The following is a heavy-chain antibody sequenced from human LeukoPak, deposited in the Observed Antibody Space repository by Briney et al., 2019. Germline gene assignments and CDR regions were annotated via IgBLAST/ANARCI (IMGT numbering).Heavy chain of an antibody. CDR1: GGSVTDYY. J-gene: IGHJ4*02. V-gene: IGHV4-59*02. CDR2: IYYTGT. D-gene: IGHD7-27*01. Sequence: SETLSLTCTVSGGSVTDYYWSWIRQSPGKGLEWIGYIYYTGTSYNPSLKSRVTISADTSKNQFSLKLISVTAADTAVYYCASRKLGYDYWGQGTLVTVSS. CDR3: ASRKLGYDY.